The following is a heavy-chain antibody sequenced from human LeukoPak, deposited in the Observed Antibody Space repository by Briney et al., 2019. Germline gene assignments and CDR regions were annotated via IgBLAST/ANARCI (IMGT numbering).Heavy chain of an antibody. CDR2: ISSSSRYI. CDR3: ARARNYYDSSGYLDC. D-gene: IGHD3-22*01. Sequence: GGSLRLSCAASGFTVSSNYMSWVRQAPGKGLEWVSSISSSSRYIFYADSIKGRFTISRDNAKNSLYLQVNSLRAEDTAVYYCARARNYYDSSGYLDCWGQGTQVTVSS. CDR1: GFTVSSNY. J-gene: IGHJ4*02. V-gene: IGHV3-21*01.